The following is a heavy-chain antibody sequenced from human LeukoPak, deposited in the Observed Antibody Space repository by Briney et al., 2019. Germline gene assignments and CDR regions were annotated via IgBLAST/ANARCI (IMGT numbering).Heavy chain of an antibody. CDR2: IWYDGSNK. J-gene: IGHJ3*02. Sequence: RGESLKISCAASGFTFSSYGMHWVRQAPGKGLEWVAVIWYDGSNKYYADSAKGRFTISRDNSKNTLYLQMNSLRAEDTAEYYCARGRATMVRGYAFDIWGQGTMVTVSS. CDR3: ARGRATMVRGYAFDI. CDR1: GFTFSSYG. D-gene: IGHD3-10*01. V-gene: IGHV3-33*01.